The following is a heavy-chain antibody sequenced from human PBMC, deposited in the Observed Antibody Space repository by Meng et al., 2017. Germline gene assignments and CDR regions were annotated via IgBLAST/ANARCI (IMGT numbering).Heavy chain of an antibody. Sequence: GESLKISCAASGFTFSSYAVSWVRQAPGKGLEWVSAISGSGGSTYYADSVKGRFTISRDNSKNTLYLQMNSLRAEDTAVYYCAKDLGTYYYDSSGYYLMGYFDYWGQGTLVTVSS. V-gene: IGHV3-23*01. D-gene: IGHD3-22*01. CDR3: AKDLGTYYYDSSGYYLMGYFDY. CDR2: ISGSGGST. CDR1: GFTFSSYA. J-gene: IGHJ4*02.